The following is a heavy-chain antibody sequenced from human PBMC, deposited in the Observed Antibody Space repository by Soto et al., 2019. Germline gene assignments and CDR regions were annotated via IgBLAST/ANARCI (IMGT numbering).Heavy chain of an antibody. CDR1: GLTFSSYA. J-gene: IGHJ4*02. V-gene: IGHV3-23*01. CDR2: ISGSGGST. CDR3: ARRGSGSYYDY. D-gene: IGHD1-26*01. Sequence: VQLLESGGGVVQPGGSLRLSCAASGLTFSSYAMRWVRQAPVKGQEWVSAISGSGGSTYYADSVKGRFTISRDNSKNTLYLQMNSLRAEDTAVYYCARRGSGSYYDYWGQGTLVTVSS.